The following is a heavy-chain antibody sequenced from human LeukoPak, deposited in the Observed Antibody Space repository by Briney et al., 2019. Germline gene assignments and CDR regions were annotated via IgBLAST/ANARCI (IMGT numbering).Heavy chain of an antibody. CDR1: GFSFSSYS. D-gene: IGHD2-2*01. V-gene: IGHV3-21*01. CDR3: VRGHCSSTSCPDY. CDR2: TSSTSTNI. J-gene: IGHJ4*02. Sequence: GGSLRLSCAASGFSFSSYSMNWVRQAPGKGLEWVSTTSSTSTNILYADSVKGRFTISRDNAKNSLYLQMNSLRADDTAVYYCVRGHCSSTSCPDYWGQGTLVTVSS.